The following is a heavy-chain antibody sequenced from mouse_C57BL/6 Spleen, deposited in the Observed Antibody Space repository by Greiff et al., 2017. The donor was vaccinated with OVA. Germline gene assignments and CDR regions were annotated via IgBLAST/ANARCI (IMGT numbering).Heavy chain of an antibody. D-gene: IGHD1-1*01. CDR3: GCTTVVPYYAMDY. J-gene: IGHJ4*01. V-gene: IGHV3-6*01. CDR1: GYSITSGYY. Sequence: EVKLMESGPGLVKPSQSLSLTCSVTGYSITSGYYWNWIRQFPGNKLEWMGYISYDGSNNYNPSLKNRISITRDTSKNQFFLKLNSVTTEDTATYYCGCTTVVPYYAMDYWGQGTSVTVSS. CDR2: ISYDGSN.